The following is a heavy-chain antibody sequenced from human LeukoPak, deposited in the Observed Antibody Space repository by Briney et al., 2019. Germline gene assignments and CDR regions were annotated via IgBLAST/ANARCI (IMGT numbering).Heavy chain of an antibody. CDR1: GYSISSGYY. D-gene: IGHD3-3*01. CDR2: IYHSGST. Sequence: SETLSLTCTVSGYSISSGYYWGWIRQPPGKGLEWIGSIYHSGSTYYNPSLKSRDTISVDTSKNQFSLKLSSVTAADTAVYYCARGVVRITIFGVVINWFDPWGQGTLVTVSS. V-gene: IGHV4-38-2*02. J-gene: IGHJ5*02. CDR3: ARGVVRITIFGVVINWFDP.